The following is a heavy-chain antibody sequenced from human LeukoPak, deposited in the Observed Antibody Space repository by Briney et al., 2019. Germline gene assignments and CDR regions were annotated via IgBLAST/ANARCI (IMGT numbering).Heavy chain of an antibody. D-gene: IGHD5-18*01. Sequence: PSETLSLTCAVYDASFSGNYCGWFRQPPGKGLEWIGEINRGGSTNYNPSLKSRVSISADPSKKQFSLRLNSVTAADTAVYYCARRRRIQLTDIGIDYWAREPWSPSPQ. V-gene: IGHV4-34*01. CDR2: INRGGST. J-gene: IGHJ4*02. CDR3: ARRRRIQLTDIGIDY. CDR1: DASFSGNY.